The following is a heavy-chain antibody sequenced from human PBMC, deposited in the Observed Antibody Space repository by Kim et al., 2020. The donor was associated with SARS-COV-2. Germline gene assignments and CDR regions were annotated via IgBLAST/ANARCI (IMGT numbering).Heavy chain of an antibody. D-gene: IGHD6-13*01. V-gene: IGHV3-30*03. Sequence: GRFTISRDNSKNTLYLQMNSLRAEDTAVYYCAPAKSSTVAAAGREYYFDYWGQGTLVTVSS. CDR3: APAKSSTVAAAGREYYFDY. J-gene: IGHJ4*02.